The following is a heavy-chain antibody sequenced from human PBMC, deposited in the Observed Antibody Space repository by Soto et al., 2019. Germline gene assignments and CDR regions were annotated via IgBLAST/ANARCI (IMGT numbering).Heavy chain of an antibody. V-gene: IGHV4-38-2*01. CDR2: IYHSGST. Sequence: NPSETLSLTCAVSGYSISSGYYWGWIRQPPGKGLEWIGSIYHSGSTYYNPSLKSRVTISVDTSKNQFSLKLSSVTAADTAVYYCATYSMGVYYGMDVWGQGTTVTVSS. J-gene: IGHJ6*02. D-gene: IGHD1-26*01. CDR3: ATYSMGVYYGMDV. CDR1: GYSISSGYY.